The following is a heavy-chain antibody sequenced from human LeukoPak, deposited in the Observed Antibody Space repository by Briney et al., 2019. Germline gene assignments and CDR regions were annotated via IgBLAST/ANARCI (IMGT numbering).Heavy chain of an antibody. D-gene: IGHD3-22*01. V-gene: IGHV4-4*07. CDR1: GGSITGYY. J-gene: IGHJ4*02. Sequence: SETLSLTCTVSGGSITGYYWNWIRQPAGQGLEWLGRVYSSGVGNYNPSLTSRVTMSVDTSKDQFSLKLTSLTAADTAVYYCAREEFLHEIDSSGYFVYWGQGTLVTVSS. CDR2: VYSSGVG. CDR3: AREEFLHEIDSSGYFVY.